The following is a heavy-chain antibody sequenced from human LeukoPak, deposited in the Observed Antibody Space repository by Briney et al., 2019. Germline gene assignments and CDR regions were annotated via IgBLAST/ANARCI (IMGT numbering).Heavy chain of an antibody. CDR2: ISYDGSNK. Sequence: GGSLRLSCAASGFTFSSYAMHWVRQAPGKGLEWVAVISYDGSNKYYADSVKGRFTISRDNSKNTLYLQMNSLRAEDTAVYYCARDGFAYYYDSNRPYYSDYWGQGTLVTVSS. CDR1: GFTFSSYA. J-gene: IGHJ4*02. CDR3: ARDGFAYYYDSNRPYYSDY. D-gene: IGHD3-22*01. V-gene: IGHV3-30-3*01.